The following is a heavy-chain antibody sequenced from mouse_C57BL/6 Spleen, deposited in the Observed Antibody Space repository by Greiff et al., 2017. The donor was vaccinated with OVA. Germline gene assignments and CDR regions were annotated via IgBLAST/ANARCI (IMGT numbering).Heavy chain of an antibody. V-gene: IGHV1-53*01. CDR2: INPSNGGT. CDR1: GYTFTSYW. J-gene: IGHJ1*03. D-gene: IGHD1-1*01. CDR3: ARMGWAFTTVVANWYFDV. Sequence: QVQLQQPGTELVKPGASVKLSCKASGYTFTSYWMHWVKQRPGQGLEWIGNINPSNGGTNYNEKFKSKATLTVDKSSSTAYMQLSSLTSEDSAVYYCARMGWAFTTVVANWYFDVWGTGTTVTVSS.